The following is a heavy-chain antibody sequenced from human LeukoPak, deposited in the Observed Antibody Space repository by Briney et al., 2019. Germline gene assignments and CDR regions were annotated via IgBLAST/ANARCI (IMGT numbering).Heavy chain of an antibody. V-gene: IGHV3-64*01. CDR3: ARAGVGRGLYYFDY. CDR2: ISSNGGST. J-gene: IGHJ4*02. CDR1: GFTFSSYA. D-gene: IGHD4/OR15-4a*01. Sequence: GGSLRLSCAASGFTFSSYAMHWVRQAPGKGLEYVSAISSNGGSTYYANSVKGRFTISRDNSKNTLYLQMGSLRAEDMTVYYCARAGVGRGLYYFDYWGQGTLVTVSS.